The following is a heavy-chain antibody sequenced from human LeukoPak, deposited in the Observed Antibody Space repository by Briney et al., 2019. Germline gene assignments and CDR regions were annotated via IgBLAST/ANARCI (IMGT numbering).Heavy chain of an antibody. V-gene: IGHV5-51*01. CDR2: IYPGDSDT. J-gene: IGHJ6*03. CDR3: ARLRTDYGGNSAGIHYYYYMDV. CDR1: GYSFTSYW. Sequence: GESLKISCKGSGYSFTSYWIGCVRQMPGKRLEWMGIIYPGDSDTRYSPSFQGQVTISADKSISTAYLQWSSLTASDTAMYYCARLRTDYGGNSAGIHYYYYMDVWGKGTTVTVSS. D-gene: IGHD4-23*01.